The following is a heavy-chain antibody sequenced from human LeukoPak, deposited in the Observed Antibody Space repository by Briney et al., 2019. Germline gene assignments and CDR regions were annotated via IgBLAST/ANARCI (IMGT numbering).Heavy chain of an antibody. J-gene: IGHJ6*03. D-gene: IGHD4-17*01. CDR3: ERVPPKTTVTTRYYYYYMDV. V-gene: IGHV4-59*01. CDR1: GGSISSYY. CDR2: IYYSVRT. Sequence: SETLSLTCTFSGGSISSYYCSWIRQPPGKRLEWMRYIYYSVRTNSNPSLQSRVTISVDTYKNHFALNLSAVTAADTAVYYCERVPPKTTVTTRYYYYYMDVWGKGTTVTVSS.